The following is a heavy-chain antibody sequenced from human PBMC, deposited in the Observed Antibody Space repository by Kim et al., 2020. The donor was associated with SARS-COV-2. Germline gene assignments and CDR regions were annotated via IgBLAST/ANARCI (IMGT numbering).Heavy chain of an antibody. J-gene: IGHJ6*02. CDR2: INPSGGST. CDR3: ARDLVVAADYYGMDV. D-gene: IGHD2-15*01. Sequence: ASVKVSCKASGYTFTSYYMHWVRQAPGQGLEWMGIINPSGGSTSYAQKFQGRVTMTRDTSTSTVYMELSSLRSEDTAVYYCARDLVVAADYYGMDVWGQGTTVTVSS. V-gene: IGHV1-46*01. CDR1: GYTFTSYY.